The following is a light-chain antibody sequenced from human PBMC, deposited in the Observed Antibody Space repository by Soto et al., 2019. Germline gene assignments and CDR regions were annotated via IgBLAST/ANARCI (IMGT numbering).Light chain of an antibody. CDR2: GAY. CDR3: QQYSNWPIT. V-gene: IGKV3-15*01. CDR1: QSVSSN. J-gene: IGKJ5*01. Sequence: EIVMTQSPATLFVSPGERATLSCRASQSVSSNLAWYQHKPGQAPRLLIYGAYTRATGITARFSGSGSGTEFTPTISSLQSEDFAVYYCQQYSNWPITFGPGTRLEIK.